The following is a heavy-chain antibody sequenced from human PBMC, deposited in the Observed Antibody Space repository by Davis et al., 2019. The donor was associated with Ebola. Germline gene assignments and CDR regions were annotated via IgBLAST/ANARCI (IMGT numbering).Heavy chain of an antibody. D-gene: IGHD3-16*02. CDR2: IIPILGIA. V-gene: IGHV1-69*10. CDR3: ARVKTYYDYIWGSYRHDVFDL. J-gene: IGHJ2*01. Sequence: SVKVSCKASGYTFTSYYMHWVRQAPGQGLEWMGGIIPILGIANYAQKFQGRVTITADESTSTAYMELRSLRSDDTAVYYCARVKTYYDYIWGSYRHDVFDLWGRGTLVTVSS. CDR1: GYTFTSYY.